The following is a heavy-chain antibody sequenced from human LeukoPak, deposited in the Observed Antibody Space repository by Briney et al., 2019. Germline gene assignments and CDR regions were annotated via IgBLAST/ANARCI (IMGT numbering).Heavy chain of an antibody. V-gene: IGHV4-4*07. J-gene: IGHJ4*02. Sequence: PSETLSLTCTVSGGSVTSYYWNWIRQPAGKGLEWVGRIYNTGSTWYNPSLKSRVSMSIDTSKNQFSLKLHSVTAADAAVYYCARDIGNYYDYIYHYYYDYWGQGSLVTVPS. CDR1: GGSVTSYY. CDR2: IYNTGST. D-gene: IGHD3-22*01. CDR3: ARDIGNYYDYIYHYYYDY.